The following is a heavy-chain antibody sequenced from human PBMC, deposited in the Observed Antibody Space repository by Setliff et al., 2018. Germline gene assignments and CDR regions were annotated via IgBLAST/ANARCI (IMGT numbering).Heavy chain of an antibody. Sequence: GGSLRLSCAASGFTFSSYEMNWVRQAPGKGLEWVSYISSSGITIYYADSVKGRFTISRDNAKNSLYLQMNSLRAEDTAVYYCAKDLSRVLLWFGAGSWGQGTLVTVSS. CDR2: ISSSGITI. J-gene: IGHJ5*02. D-gene: IGHD3-10*01. CDR3: AKDLSRVLLWFGAGS. CDR1: GFTFSSYE. V-gene: IGHV3-48*03.